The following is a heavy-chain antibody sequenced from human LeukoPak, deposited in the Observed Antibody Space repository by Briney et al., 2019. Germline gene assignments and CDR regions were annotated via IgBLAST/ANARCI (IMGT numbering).Heavy chain of an antibody. CDR3: TRHPLYYDSSGYLDY. CDR1: GFTFSGSA. Sequence: PGGSLRLSCAASGFTFSGSAMHWVRQASGKGLEWVGRIRSKANSYATAYAASVKGRFTISRDDSKNTAYLQMNSLKTEDTAVYYCTRHPLYYDSSGYLDYWGQGTLVTVSS. V-gene: IGHV3-73*01. D-gene: IGHD3-22*01. J-gene: IGHJ4*02. CDR2: IRSKANSYAT.